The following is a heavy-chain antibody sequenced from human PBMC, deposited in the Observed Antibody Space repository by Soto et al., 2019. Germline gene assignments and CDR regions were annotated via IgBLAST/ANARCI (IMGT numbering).Heavy chain of an antibody. Sequence: GGSLRLSCAASGFPFSSYDMHWVRQATGKGLEWVSAIGTAGDTYYPGSVKGRFTISGENAKNSLYLQMNSLRAEDTAVYYCARGYCSGGSCYGTVYYYYGMDVWGQGTTVTVSS. CDR3: ARGYCSGGSCYGTVYYYYGMDV. V-gene: IGHV3-13*01. D-gene: IGHD2-15*01. J-gene: IGHJ6*02. CDR1: GFPFSSYD. CDR2: IGTAGDT.